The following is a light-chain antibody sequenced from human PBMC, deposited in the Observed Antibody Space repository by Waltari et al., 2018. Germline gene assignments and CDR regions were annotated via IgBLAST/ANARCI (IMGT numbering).Light chain of an antibody. Sequence: SSELTQDPAVSVAMGQTARITCQGDSLRSYYASWYQQRPGQAPTLVMYDKNNRPSRVPARFPGSTSHNTASLTITGAQAEDEASYYCHSRDASGVGGSFGGGTKLTVL. CDR2: DKN. CDR1: SLRSYY. V-gene: IGLV3-19*01. J-gene: IGLJ2*01. CDR3: HSRDASGVGGS.